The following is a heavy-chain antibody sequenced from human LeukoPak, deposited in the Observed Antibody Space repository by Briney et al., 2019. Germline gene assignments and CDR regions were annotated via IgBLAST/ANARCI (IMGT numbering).Heavy chain of an antibody. CDR1: CGSISSRRYY. Sequence: SAALSLPCTVSCGSISSRRYYWGWIRQPPGKGLEWIGNIYYSGSTYYNPSLKSRVTISVDTSKNQFSLKLSSVTATDTAVYYCASYQVGATSGFDYWGQGTLVTVSS. CDR2: IYYSGST. CDR3: ASYQVGATSGFDY. V-gene: IGHV4-39*01. D-gene: IGHD1-26*01. J-gene: IGHJ4*02.